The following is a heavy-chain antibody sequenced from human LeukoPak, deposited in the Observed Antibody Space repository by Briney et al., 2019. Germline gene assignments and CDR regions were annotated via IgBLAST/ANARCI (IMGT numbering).Heavy chain of an antibody. CDR1: GHTLSESS. CDR2: FDPEDGET. CDR3: ATGFGYNSGDQDY. Sequence: ASVKVSCKVSGHTLSESSIYWVRQAPGKGLEWMGGFDPEDGETIYAQKFQGRVTMTEDTSTDTAYMELSSLRSEDTAVYYCATGFGYNSGDQDYWGQGTLVTVSS. J-gene: IGHJ4*02. D-gene: IGHD5-18*01. V-gene: IGHV1-24*01.